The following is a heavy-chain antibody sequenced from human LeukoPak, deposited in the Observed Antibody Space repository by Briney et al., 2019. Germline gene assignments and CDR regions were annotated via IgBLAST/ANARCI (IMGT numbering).Heavy chain of an antibody. V-gene: IGHV3-74*01. Sequence: GGSLRLSCAASGFTFSNYWMHWVRQAPEKGLVWVSRFISDGSYTTYADSVKGRFTISRDNAKNTLYLQMNILRAEDTAVYYCARGPGNYYFDYWGQGTLVTVSS. CDR3: ARGPGNYYFDY. D-gene: IGHD1-1*01. J-gene: IGHJ4*02. CDR2: FISDGSYT. CDR1: GFTFSNYW.